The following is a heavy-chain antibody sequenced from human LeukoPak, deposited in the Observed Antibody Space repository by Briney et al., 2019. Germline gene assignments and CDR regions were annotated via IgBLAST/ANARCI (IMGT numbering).Heavy chain of an antibody. Sequence: ASVKVSCKASGYTFTSYGISWVRQAPGQGLGWMGWISAYNGNANYAQKLQGRVTMTTDTSTSTAYMELRSLRSDDTAVYYCARDSYYYDSSGYYSAHWGQGTLVTVSS. J-gene: IGHJ4*02. V-gene: IGHV1-18*01. CDR2: ISAYNGNA. CDR1: GYTFTSYG. CDR3: ARDSYYYDSSGYYSAH. D-gene: IGHD3-22*01.